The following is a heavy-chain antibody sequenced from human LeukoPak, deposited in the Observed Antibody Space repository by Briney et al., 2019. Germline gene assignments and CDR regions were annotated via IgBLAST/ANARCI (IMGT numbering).Heavy chain of an antibody. J-gene: IGHJ3*02. CDR3: ARRVPNGNVVSAFDI. V-gene: IGHV5-51*01. CDR2: IYPGDSAT. Sequence: PGESLKISCNGSGYXFTSYWICWVRQMPGKGLEWMGIIYPGDSATRYSPSFQGQVTISADKSISTAYLQWSSLKASDTAMYYCARRVPNGNVVSAFDIWGPGTMVTVSS. D-gene: IGHD1-20*01. CDR1: GYXFTSYW.